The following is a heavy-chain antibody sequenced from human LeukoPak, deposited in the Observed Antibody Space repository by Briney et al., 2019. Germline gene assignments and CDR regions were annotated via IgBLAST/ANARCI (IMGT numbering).Heavy chain of an antibody. CDR1: GYTFTGYY. CDR3: AIGPVVITTGFDY. CDR2: INPNSGGT. D-gene: IGHD3-22*01. V-gene: IGHV1-2*02. J-gene: IGHJ4*02. Sequence: ASVRVSCKASGYTFTGYYMHWVRQAPGQGLEWMGWINPNSGGTNYAQKFQGRVTMTRDTSISTAYMELSSLRSEDTAVYYCAIGPVVITTGFDYWGQGTLVTVSS.